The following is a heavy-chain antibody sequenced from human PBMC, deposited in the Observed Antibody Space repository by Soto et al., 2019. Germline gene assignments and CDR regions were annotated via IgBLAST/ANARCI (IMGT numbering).Heavy chain of an antibody. J-gene: IGHJ4*02. Sequence: SSETLSLTCTVSGGSISRGGYYLGWIRQPPGKGLEWIGYIYYSGSTNYNPSLKSRVTISVDTSKNQFSLKLSSVTAADTAVYYCARWYGGSLDYWGQGTLVTVSS. D-gene: IGHD4-17*01. CDR2: IYYSGST. V-gene: IGHV4-61*08. CDR1: GGSISRGGYY. CDR3: ARWYGGSLDY.